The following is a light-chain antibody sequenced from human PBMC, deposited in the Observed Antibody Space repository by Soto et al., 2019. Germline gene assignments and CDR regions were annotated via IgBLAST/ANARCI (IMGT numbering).Light chain of an antibody. J-gene: IGKJ5*01. CDR2: GAS. CDR1: QSVRSNY. V-gene: IGKV3-20*01. CDR3: QQYGSSPIT. Sequence: IVLTQSPGTLSLSPGERATLSCRASQSVRSNYLAWYQQKPGQAPRLLIYGASSRATGIPDRFRGSGSGTDFTLTISRLEPEDFALYYCQQYGSSPITFGQGTRLEMK.